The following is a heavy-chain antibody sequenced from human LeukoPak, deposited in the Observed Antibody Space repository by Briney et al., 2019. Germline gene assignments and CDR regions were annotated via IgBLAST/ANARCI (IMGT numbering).Heavy chain of an antibody. Sequence: PSETLSLTCAVYGGSFSSYYWSWIRQPPGKGLEWIGEINHNGSTNYNPSLTSRVTISVDTSKNKFSLKLNPVTAADTAVYYCSGGYSSLLDVAFDIWGQGTMVPVS. CDR3: SGGYSSLLDVAFDI. CDR1: GGSFSSYY. D-gene: IGHD5-12*01. J-gene: IGHJ3*02. V-gene: IGHV4-34*01. CDR2: INHNGST.